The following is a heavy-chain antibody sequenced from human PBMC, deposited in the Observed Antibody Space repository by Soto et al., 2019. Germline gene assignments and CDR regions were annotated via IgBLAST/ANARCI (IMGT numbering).Heavy chain of an antibody. J-gene: IGHJ4*02. CDR3: ASRDPGTSVDY. D-gene: IGHD1-7*01. CDR2: IYGTGST. Sequence: QVQLQESGPGLVKPSGTLSLTCAVSGGSFTSINWWTWVPQPPGQGLGWIGEIYGTGSTNYNPSLKSRVTRSLDKSENQFSLKVTSLTAADTAVYYCASRDPGTSVDYWGQGTLVTVSS. CDR1: GGSFTSINW. V-gene: IGHV4-4*02.